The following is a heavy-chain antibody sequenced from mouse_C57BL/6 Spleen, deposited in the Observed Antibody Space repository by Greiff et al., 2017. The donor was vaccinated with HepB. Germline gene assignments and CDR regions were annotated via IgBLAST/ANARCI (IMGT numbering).Heavy chain of an antibody. CDR2: ISYDGSN. Sequence: EVKVEESGPGLVKPSQSLSLTCSVTGYSITSGYYWNWIRQFPGNKLEWMGYISYDGSNNYNPSLKNRISITRDTSKNQFFLKLNSVTTEDTATYYCARGRGLITTVEGHWYFDVWGTGTTVTVSS. D-gene: IGHD1-1*01. J-gene: IGHJ1*03. CDR1: GYSITSGYY. V-gene: IGHV3-6*01. CDR3: ARGRGLITTVEGHWYFDV.